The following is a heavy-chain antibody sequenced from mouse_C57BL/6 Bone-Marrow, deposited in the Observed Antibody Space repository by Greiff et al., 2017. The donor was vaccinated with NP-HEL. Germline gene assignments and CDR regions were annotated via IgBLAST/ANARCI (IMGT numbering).Heavy chain of an antibody. CDR3: ARIAWDYYGSSPAMDY. J-gene: IGHJ4*01. CDR2: IWWDDDK. Sequence: QVTLKVCGPGILQPSQTLSLTCSFSGFSLSTFGMGVGWIRQPSGKGLEWLAHIWWDDDKYYNPALKSRLTLSKDTSKNQVFLKIANVDTADTATYYCARIAWDYYGSSPAMDYWGQGTSVTVSS. D-gene: IGHD1-1*01. V-gene: IGHV8-8*01. CDR1: GFSLSTFGMG.